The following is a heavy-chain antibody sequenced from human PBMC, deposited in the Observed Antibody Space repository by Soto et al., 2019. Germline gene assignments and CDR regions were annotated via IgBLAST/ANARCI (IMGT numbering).Heavy chain of an antibody. J-gene: IGHJ4*02. CDR3: ERARLDTPGLGY. CDR2: MSYDGSNK. V-gene: IGHV3-30-3*01. CDR1: GFTFSSYA. Sequence: QVQLVESGGGVVQPGRSLRLSCAASGFTFSSYAMHWVRQAPGKGLEWVAVMSYDGSNKYYADSVKGRFTISRDNSKNRLYLPMTGLRAEDTAVSYGERARLDTPGLGYWGQGTRVTVSS. D-gene: IGHD3-16*01.